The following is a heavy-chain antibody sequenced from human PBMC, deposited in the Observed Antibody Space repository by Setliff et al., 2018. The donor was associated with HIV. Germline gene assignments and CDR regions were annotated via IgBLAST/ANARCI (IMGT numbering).Heavy chain of an antibody. J-gene: IGHJ4*02. CDR1: GYSIRGGYY. V-gene: IGHV4-38-2*01. CDR2: IYHSGST. D-gene: IGHD6-19*01. CDR3: ARHRAVAGANYFDF. Sequence: PSETLSLTCAVSGYSIRGGYYWGWIRQPPGKGLEWIGSIYHSGSTYYNPSLKSRITISVDTSKKQFSLKLTSVTAADTAVYYCARHRAVAGANYFDFWGQGTLVTVSS.